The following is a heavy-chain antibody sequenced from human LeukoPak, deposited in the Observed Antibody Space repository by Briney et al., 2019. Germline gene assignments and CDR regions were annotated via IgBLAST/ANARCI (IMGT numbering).Heavy chain of an antibody. CDR3: ARVTVSGWYTALDY. Sequence: PGRSLRLSCAASGFTFSNYWMHWVRQVPGEGLVWVSHINNDGSSTSYADSVKGRFIVSRDNAKNTLYLIMSNLRAEDTAVYYCARVTVSGWYTALDYWGQGTLVSVSS. V-gene: IGHV3-74*01. CDR2: INNDGSST. J-gene: IGHJ4*02. CDR1: GFTFSNYW. D-gene: IGHD6-19*01.